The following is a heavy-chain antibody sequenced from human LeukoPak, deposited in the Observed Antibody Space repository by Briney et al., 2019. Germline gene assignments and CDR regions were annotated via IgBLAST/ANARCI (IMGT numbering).Heavy chain of an antibody. Sequence: MPGGSLRLSCAASGFTFSSYATSWVRQAPGKGLEWVGSIYYTGGTYYNPSLKSRVTISVDTSKNQLSLKLSSVTAADTAVYYCAKDSSSWIDAFDIWGLGTMVIVSS. CDR2: IYYTGGT. CDR1: GFTFSSYA. V-gene: IGHV4-39*07. D-gene: IGHD6-13*01. CDR3: AKDSSSWIDAFDI. J-gene: IGHJ3*02.